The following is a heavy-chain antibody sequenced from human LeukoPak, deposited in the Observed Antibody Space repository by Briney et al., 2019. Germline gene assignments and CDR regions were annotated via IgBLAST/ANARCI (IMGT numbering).Heavy chain of an antibody. CDR1: GFTFSTSW. Sequence: GGSLRLSCAASGFTFSTSWMYWVRQAPGKGLTWVSRMNGDGSDPSYADSVKGRFTISRDNAKNSLYLQMNSLRAEDTALYYCARTYYYDSSGYYPYFDYWGQGTLVTVSS. V-gene: IGHV3-74*01. J-gene: IGHJ4*02. CDR2: MNGDGSDP. D-gene: IGHD3-22*01. CDR3: ARTYYYDSSGYYPYFDY.